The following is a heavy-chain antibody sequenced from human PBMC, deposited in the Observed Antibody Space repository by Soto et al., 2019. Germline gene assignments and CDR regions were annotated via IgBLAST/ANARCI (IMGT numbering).Heavy chain of an antibody. CDR2: ISAYNGNT. J-gene: IGHJ4*02. Sequence: QVQLVQSGAEVKKPGASVKVSCKASGYTFTSYGISWVRQAPGQGLEWMGWISAYNGNTNYAQKLQGRVTMTTDTATSTADMELRSLRSDDTAVYYCATESLGDCSGGSCYLCYWGQGTLVTVSS. CDR3: ATESLGDCSGGSCYLCY. V-gene: IGHV1-18*01. CDR1: GYTFTSYG. D-gene: IGHD2-15*01.